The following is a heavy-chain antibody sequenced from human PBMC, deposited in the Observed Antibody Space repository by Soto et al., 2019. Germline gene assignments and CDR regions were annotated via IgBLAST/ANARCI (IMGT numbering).Heavy chain of an antibody. CDR1: GFTFSSYG. CDR3: AKEGLRLYYYGMDV. D-gene: IGHD4-17*01. J-gene: IGHJ6*02. CDR2: ISYDGSNK. V-gene: IGHV3-30*18. Sequence: LRLSCAASGFTFSSYGMHWVRQAPGKGLEWVAVISYDGSNKYYADSVKGRFTISRDNSKNTLYLQMNSLRAEDTAVYYCAKEGLRLYYYGMDVWGQGTTVTVSS.